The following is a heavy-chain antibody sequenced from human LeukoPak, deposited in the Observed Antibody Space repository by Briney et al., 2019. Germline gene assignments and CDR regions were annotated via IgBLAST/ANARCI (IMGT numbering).Heavy chain of an antibody. CDR3: AMGGY. V-gene: IGHV4-34*01. CDR1: GRSFSGYY. CDR2: INPSGGT. D-gene: IGHD3-16*01. Sequence: SETLSLTCAVYGRSFSGYYCSWIRQPPGKGLEWIGEINPSGGTNYNPSLKSRVTISLDTSKNQFSLNLTSAIATDTAVYYCAMGGYWGQGTLVTVSS. J-gene: IGHJ4*02.